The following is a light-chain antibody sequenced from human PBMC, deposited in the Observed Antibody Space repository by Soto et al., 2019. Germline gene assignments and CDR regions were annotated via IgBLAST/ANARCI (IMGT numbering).Light chain of an antibody. CDR2: ETY. V-gene: IGKV3-20*01. CDR1: QSVRNNY. J-gene: IGKJ1*01. CDR3: QQYGGSSRT. Sequence: EVVVTQSPGTLSLSPGERVTLSCRASQSVRNNYLAWYQQKPGQAPRLLIYETYRRATGIPDRFSGSGSGIDFTLTISRLEPEDFAVYLCQQYGGSSRTFGLGTKVDIK.